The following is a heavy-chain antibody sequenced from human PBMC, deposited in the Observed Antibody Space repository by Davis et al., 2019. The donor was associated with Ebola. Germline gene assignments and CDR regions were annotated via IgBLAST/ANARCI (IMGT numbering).Heavy chain of an antibody. V-gene: IGHV3-66*01. CDR2: IYSGGGT. Sequence: GESLKISCAASGFTVSSNYMSWVRQAPGKGLEWVSVIYSGGGTYYADSVKGRFTISRDNSKNTLYLQMNSLRAEDTAVYYCASLWWAVTTNYWGQGTLVTVSS. CDR1: GFTVSSNY. CDR3: ASLWWAVTTNY. D-gene: IGHD4-17*01. J-gene: IGHJ4*02.